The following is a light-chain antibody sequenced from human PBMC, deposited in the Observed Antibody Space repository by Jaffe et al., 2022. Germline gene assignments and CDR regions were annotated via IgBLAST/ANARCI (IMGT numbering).Light chain of an antibody. CDR2: GAS. J-gene: IGKJ4*01. Sequence: DIQMTQSPSSLSASVGDRVTITCRASQSISTYLNWYQQKPGEAPKLLIYGASKLQSGVPSRFSGSGSGTDFTDFTLTISSLHPEDFATYYCQQSYTNLGLTFGGGTKVEI. CDR1: QSISTY. CDR3: QQSYTNLGLT. V-gene: IGKV1-39*01.